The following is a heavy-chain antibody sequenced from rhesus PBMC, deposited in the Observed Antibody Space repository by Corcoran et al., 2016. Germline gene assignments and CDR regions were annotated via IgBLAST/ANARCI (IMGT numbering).Heavy chain of an antibody. Sequence: QVQLVQSGAEVKKPGYSVKVSCKASGYTFTAFYMQWVRQAPRQGLEGMEKTHPKTGDTNDAQKCQGRGIMTRDTSTSTAYMELSSLRSEETAVDCCERVGWLVYWGQGVLVTVSS. CDR2: THPKTGDT. D-gene: IGHD2-21*01. V-gene: IGHV1-138*01. CDR3: ERVGWLVY. J-gene: IGHJ4*01. CDR1: GYTFTAFY.